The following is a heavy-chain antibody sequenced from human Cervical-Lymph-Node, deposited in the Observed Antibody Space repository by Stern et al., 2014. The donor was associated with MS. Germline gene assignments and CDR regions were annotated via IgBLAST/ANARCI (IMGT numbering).Heavy chain of an antibody. CDR3: ARDDRGSSWYRFDF. J-gene: IGHJ4*02. CDR2: IYYSGST. Sequence: QVQLQESGPGVAKPSQTLSLTCTVSGGSISTDGYYWTWIRPHPGKGLERIGYIYYSGSTYYNPSLKSRVTMSLDTSKNQFSLNLSSVTAADTAIYYCARDDRGSSWYRFDFWGQGTLVTVSS. CDR1: GGSISTDGYY. D-gene: IGHD6-13*01. V-gene: IGHV4-31*03.